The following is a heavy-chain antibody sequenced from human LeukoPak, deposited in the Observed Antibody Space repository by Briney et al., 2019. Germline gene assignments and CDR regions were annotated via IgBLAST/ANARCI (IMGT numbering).Heavy chain of an antibody. J-gene: IGHJ3*02. CDR1: GFTFSSYS. CDR2: ISSSSSYI. Sequence: GGSLRLSCAASGFTFSSYSMNWVRQAPGKGLEWVSSISSSSSYIYYADSVKGRVTISRDNAKNSLYLQMNSLRAEDTAVYYCAKDLGSSSSWFVAFDIWGQGTMVTVSS. D-gene: IGHD6-13*01. CDR3: AKDLGSSSSWFVAFDI. V-gene: IGHV3-21*04.